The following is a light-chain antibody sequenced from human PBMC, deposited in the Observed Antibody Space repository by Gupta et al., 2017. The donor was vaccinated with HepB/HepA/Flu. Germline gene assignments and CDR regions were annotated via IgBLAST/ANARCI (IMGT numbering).Light chain of an antibody. J-gene: IGLJ1*01. V-gene: IGLV2-11*01. CDR2: DVS. Sequence: SALTQPRSVSGSPGPSVTISCTGTSSDVGGYNYVSWYQQHPGKAPKLMIYDVSKRPSGVPDRFSGSKSGNTASLTIYGLQAEDEADYYCCSYAGSDSYVFGTGTKCTVL. CDR3: CSYAGSDSYV. CDR1: SSDVGGYNY.